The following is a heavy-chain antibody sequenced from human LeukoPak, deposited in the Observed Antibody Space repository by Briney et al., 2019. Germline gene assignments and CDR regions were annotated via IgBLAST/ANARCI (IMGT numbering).Heavy chain of an antibody. CDR3: ARDPCGGDCYKDY. CDR2: IYYSGST. Sequence: PSETLSLTCTVSGGSISSYYWSWIRQPPGKGLEWIGYIYYSGSTNYNPSLKSRVTISVDTSKNQFSLKLSSVTAADTAVYYCARDPCGGDCYKDYWGQGTLVTVSS. V-gene: IGHV4-59*01. D-gene: IGHD2-21*02. CDR1: GGSISSYY. J-gene: IGHJ4*02.